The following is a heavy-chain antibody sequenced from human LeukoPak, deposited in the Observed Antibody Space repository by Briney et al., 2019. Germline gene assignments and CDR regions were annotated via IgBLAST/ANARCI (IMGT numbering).Heavy chain of an antibody. D-gene: IGHD1-1*01. V-gene: IGHV3-21*04. J-gene: IGHJ4*02. CDR2: ISSSSSYI. CDR1: GFTFSSYS. Sequence: KTGGSLRLSCAASGFTFSSYSMNWVRQAPGKGLEWVSSISSSSSYIYYADSVKGRFTISRDNAKNSLYMHMNSLRADDTDWYDCARDFRLEPFDYWGQGTLVTVSS. CDR3: ARDFRLEPFDY.